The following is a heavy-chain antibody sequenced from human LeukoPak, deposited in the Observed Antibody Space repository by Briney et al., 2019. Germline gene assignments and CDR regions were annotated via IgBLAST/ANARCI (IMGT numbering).Heavy chain of an antibody. J-gene: IGHJ4*02. CDR3: ARAALGYCHGGSCPFYLDY. CDR1: GGSLSIFL. CDR2: IYYSGIS. V-gene: IGHV4-59*07. Sequence: PSDTLSLMCSVGGGSLSIFLWRCIRQPPGRGPEWVGRIYYSGISNYNPSLKKRVTISVDTSTNQFSLKLKSVTAADTAVYYCARAALGYCHGGSCPFYLDYWGQGILVTVSS. D-gene: IGHD2-15*01.